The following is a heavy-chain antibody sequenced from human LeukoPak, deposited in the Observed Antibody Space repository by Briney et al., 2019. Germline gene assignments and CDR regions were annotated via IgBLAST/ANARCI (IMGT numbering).Heavy chain of an antibody. CDR2: ISSSSSTI. J-gene: IGHJ6*02. V-gene: IGHV3-48*01. CDR3: ARQRGDYYYYYGMDV. Sequence: QPGRSLRLSCAASGFTFSSYSMNWVRQAPGKGLEWVSYISSSSSTIYYADSVKGRFTISRDNAKNSLYLQMNSLRAEDTAVYYCARQRGDYYYYYGMDVWGQGTTVTVSS. CDR1: GFTFSSYS.